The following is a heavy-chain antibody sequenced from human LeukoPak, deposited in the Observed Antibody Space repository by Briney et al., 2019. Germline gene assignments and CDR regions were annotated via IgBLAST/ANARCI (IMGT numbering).Heavy chain of an antibody. D-gene: IGHD1-14*01. CDR3: ARGMWPGPEGNDAFDI. CDR1: GFTFRSYS. CDR2: ISSSSSYI. Sequence: GSLRLSFPASGFTFRSYSMNWVPQAPGKGPEWVSSISSSSSYIYYADSVKGRFTISRDNAKNSLYLQMNSLRAEDTAVYYCARGMWPGPEGNDAFDIWGQGTMVTVSS. J-gene: IGHJ3*02. V-gene: IGHV3-21*01.